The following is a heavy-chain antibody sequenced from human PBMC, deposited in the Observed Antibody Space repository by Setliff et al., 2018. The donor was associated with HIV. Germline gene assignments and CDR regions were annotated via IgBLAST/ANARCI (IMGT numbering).Heavy chain of an antibody. Sequence: GGSLRLSCAASGFTFSSYTINWVRQAPGEGLEWVSAILSTGERTFYADPVKGRFTISRDNAKNTLYLQMNSLRAEDTAVYYCVRDIATCWDVWGQGTTVTVSS. V-gene: IGHV3-23*01. CDR1: GFTFSSYT. CDR3: VRDIATCWDV. CDR2: ILSTGERT. D-gene: IGHD1-26*01. J-gene: IGHJ6*02.